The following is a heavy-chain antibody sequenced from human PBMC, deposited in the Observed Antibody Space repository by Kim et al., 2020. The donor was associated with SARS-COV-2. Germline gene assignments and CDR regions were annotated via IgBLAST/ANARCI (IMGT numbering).Heavy chain of an antibody. CDR3: IRLGPLSETHRPCDY. CDR1: AFTFSDRY. CDR2: IRNQAQRYTP. V-gene: IGHV3-72*01. J-gene: IGHJ4*01. Sequence: GGSLRLSCAASAFTFSDRYMDWVRQAPGKGLEWVGRIRNQAQRYTPEYAASVKGRFTISRDDSQNSLFLQMTSLKVDHTAVSYCIRLGPLSETHRPCDY. D-gene: IGHD1-26*01.